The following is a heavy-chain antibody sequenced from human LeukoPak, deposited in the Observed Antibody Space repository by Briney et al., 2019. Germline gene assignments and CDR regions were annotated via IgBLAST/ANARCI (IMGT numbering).Heavy chain of an antibody. D-gene: IGHD3-10*01. CDR3: ARCFGELPLDY. J-gene: IGHJ4*02. CDR2: IYYSGTT. CDR1: GGSINSNNYY. Sequence: SETLSLTCTVSGGSINSNNYYWGWIRQPPGKGLEWIGSIYYSGTTYYNPSLRSRLTISVDTSKSRFSLKLSSVTAADTAVYYCARCFGELPLDYWGQGTLVTVSS. V-gene: IGHV4-39*07.